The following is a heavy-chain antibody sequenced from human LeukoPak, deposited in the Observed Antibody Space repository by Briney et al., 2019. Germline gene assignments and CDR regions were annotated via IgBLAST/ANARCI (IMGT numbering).Heavy chain of an antibody. V-gene: IGHV4-39*01. CDR1: GVSISSSNSY. Sequence: SETLSLTCTVSGVSISSSNSYWGWIRQPPGKGLEWIGSIYYSGNTYYNASLKSQVSISIDTSKNQFSLRLTSVTAADTAVYYCARVPVDSVGATPWNYFDYWGQGTLVTVSS. D-gene: IGHD1-26*01. J-gene: IGHJ4*02. CDR3: ARVPVDSVGATPWNYFDY. CDR2: IYYSGNT.